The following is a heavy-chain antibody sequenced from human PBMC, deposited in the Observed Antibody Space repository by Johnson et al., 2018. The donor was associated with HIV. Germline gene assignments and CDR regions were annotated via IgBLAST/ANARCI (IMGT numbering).Heavy chain of an antibody. V-gene: IGHV3-33*01. Sequence: VQLVESGGGVVQPGGSLRLSCAASGFTFSYYGMHWVRQAPGKGLEWVAVIWYDGSNKFYADSVKGRFTISRDNSKNTVYLQMNGLRVEDTAVYYCAGDPGWDAFDIWGQGRIVTVSS. CDR3: AGDPGWDAFDI. D-gene: IGHD6-19*01. CDR2: IWYDGSNK. J-gene: IGHJ3*02. CDR1: GFTFSYYG.